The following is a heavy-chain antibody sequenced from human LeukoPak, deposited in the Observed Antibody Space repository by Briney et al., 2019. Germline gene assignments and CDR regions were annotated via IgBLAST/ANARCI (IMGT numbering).Heavy chain of an antibody. V-gene: IGHV1-69*13. J-gene: IGHJ6*03. D-gene: IGHD2-15*01. CDR1: GDTFSSYA. CDR2: IIPILGTA. Sequence: SVKVSCKATGDTFSSYAISWVRQAPGQRLEWMGGIIPILGTANYAQKFQGRVTITADESTSTAYMELSSLRSEDTAVYYCARDLGTRYCSGGSCYYYYRDVWGKGTTVTVSS. CDR3: ARDLGTRYCSGGSCYYYYRDV.